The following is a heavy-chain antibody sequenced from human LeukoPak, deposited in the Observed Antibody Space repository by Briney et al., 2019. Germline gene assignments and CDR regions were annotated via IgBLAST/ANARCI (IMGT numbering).Heavy chain of an antibody. D-gene: IGHD3-10*01. CDR3: ARYYIEGRCFDY. Sequence: SVKVSCKASGYTFTGYYIHWVRQAPGQGLEWMGWINPNSGGTNYAQKFQGRVTMTRDTSIRTAYMELSRLRSDDTAMYYCARYYIEGRCFDYWGQGTLVTVSS. V-gene: IGHV1-2*02. CDR1: GYTFTGYY. J-gene: IGHJ4*02. CDR2: INPNSGGT.